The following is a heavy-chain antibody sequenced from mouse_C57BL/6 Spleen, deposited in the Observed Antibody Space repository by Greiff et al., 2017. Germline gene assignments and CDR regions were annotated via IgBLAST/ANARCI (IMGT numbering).Heavy chain of an antibody. CDR3: ARSATTVVARTMDY. Sequence: QVQLQQPGPELVKPGASVKLSCKASGYTFTSYWMHWVKQRPGQGLEWIGNINPSNGGTNYNEKFKSKATLTVDKSSSTAYMQLSSLTSEDSAVYSCARSATTVVARTMDYWGQGTTVTVSS. V-gene: IGHV1-53*01. J-gene: IGHJ4*01. CDR1: GYTFTSYW. CDR2: INPSNGGT. D-gene: IGHD1-1*01.